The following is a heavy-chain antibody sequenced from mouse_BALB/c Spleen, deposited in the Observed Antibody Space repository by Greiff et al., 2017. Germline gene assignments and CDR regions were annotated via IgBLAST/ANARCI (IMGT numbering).Heavy chain of an antibody. V-gene: IGHV1-9*01. CDR3: ARGAARAIPYAMDY. Sequence: QVQLQQSGAELMKPGASVKISCKATGYTFSSYWIEWVKQRPGHGLEWIGEILPGSGSTNYNEKFKGKATFTADTSSNTAYMQLSSLTSEDSAVYYCARGAARAIPYAMDYWGQGTSVTVSS. CDR1: GYTFSSYW. CDR2: ILPGSGST. D-gene: IGHD3-1*01. J-gene: IGHJ4*01.